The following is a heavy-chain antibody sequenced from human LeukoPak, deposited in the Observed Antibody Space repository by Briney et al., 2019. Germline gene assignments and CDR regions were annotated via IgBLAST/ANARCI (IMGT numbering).Heavy chain of an antibody. D-gene: IGHD3-10*01. CDR2: IYHSGST. CDR1: GGSISSYY. V-gene: IGHV4-59*12. J-gene: IGHJ4*02. Sequence: SETLSLTCTVSGGSISSYYWSWIRQPPGKGLEWIGEIYHSGSTNYNPSLKSRVTISVDKSKNQFSLKLSSVTAADTAVYYCARLGITMVRGVREWEYYFDYWGQGTLVTVSS. CDR3: ARLGITMVRGVREWEYYFDY.